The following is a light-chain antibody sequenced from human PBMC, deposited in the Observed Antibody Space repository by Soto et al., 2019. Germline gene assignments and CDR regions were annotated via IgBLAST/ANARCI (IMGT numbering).Light chain of an antibody. Sequence: DIQMTQSPSSVSASVGDRVTITCRASQSISSWLAWYQQKPGKAPKLLIYTASNLQSGVPSRFSGSGSGTDFTLTISSLQPEDFATYYCHQTNSFPITFGQGTRLEIK. CDR1: QSISSW. CDR3: HQTNSFPIT. CDR2: TAS. V-gene: IGKV1D-12*01. J-gene: IGKJ5*01.